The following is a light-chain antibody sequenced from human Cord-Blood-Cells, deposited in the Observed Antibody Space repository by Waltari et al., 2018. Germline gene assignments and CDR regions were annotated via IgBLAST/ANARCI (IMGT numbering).Light chain of an antibody. CDR1: QSISSY. Sequence: DIQMTQSPSSLSASVGDRVTITCRASQSISSYLNWYQQKPGKAPKLLIYAASSLQSGVPSRFSGSGSGTDFTSTISSLQPEDFATYYCQQSYSTPITFGGGTKVEIK. J-gene: IGKJ4*01. CDR2: AAS. CDR3: QQSYSTPIT. V-gene: IGKV1-39*01.